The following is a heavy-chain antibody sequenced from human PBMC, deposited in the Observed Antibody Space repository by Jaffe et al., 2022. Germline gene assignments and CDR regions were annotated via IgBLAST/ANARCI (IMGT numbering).Heavy chain of an antibody. V-gene: IGHV3-43D*04. CDR1: GFTFDDYA. D-gene: IGHD6-13*01. J-gene: IGHJ4*02. CDR3: AKGQIAAAISPAFDY. CDR2: ISWDGGST. Sequence: EVQLVESGGVVVQPGGSLRLSCAASGFTFDDYAMHWVRQAPGKGLEWVSLISWDGGSTYYADSVKGRFTISRDNSKNSLYLQMNSLRAEDTALYYCAKGQIAAAISPAFDYWGQGTLVTVSS.